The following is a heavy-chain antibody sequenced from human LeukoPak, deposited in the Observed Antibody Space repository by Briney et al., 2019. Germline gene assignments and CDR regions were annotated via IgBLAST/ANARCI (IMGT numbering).Heavy chain of an antibody. CDR3: ARYTWNLDY. Sequence: SGGSLRLSCAASGFAFSTYWMSWVRQAPGKGLEWVANIKQDGSEKYYVDSVKGRFTISRDNAKNSLHLQMNSLRAEDTAVYYCARYTWNLDYWGQGTLVTVSS. V-gene: IGHV3-7*01. CDR1: GFAFSTYW. D-gene: IGHD1-20*01. CDR2: IKQDGSEK. J-gene: IGHJ4*02.